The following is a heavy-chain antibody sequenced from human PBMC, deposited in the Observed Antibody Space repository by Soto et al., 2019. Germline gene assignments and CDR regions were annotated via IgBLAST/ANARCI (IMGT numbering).Heavy chain of an antibody. D-gene: IGHD4-17*01. V-gene: IGHV1-69*13. CDR3: ARVGYYGDYRLYYYYGMDV. CDR2: IIPIFGTA. CDR1: GGTFSSYA. Sequence: ASVKVSCKASGGTFSSYAISWVRQAPGLGLEWMGGIIPIFGTANYAQKFQGRVTITADESTSTAYMELGSLRSEETAVYYCARVGYYGDYRLYYYYGMDVWGQGTTVTVSS. J-gene: IGHJ6*02.